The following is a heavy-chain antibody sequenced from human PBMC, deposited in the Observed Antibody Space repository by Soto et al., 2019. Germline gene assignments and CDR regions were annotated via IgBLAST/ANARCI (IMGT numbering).Heavy chain of an antibody. CDR3: WRHDKTALPPLDS. CDR1: GAGDTFSNYG. CDR2: TIPAFGTA. J-gene: IGHJ4*02. V-gene: IGHV1-69*06. Sequence: QVHLVQSGAEVKSPGSAVKVSCKVSGAGDTFSNYGLNWMRQAPGLGLEWMGGTIPAFGTANYAQKFQGRVTITADTSTTTAYMELSSLRSDDTAVYYCWRHDKTALPPLDSWGQGTLVSVSS. D-gene: IGHD1-1*01.